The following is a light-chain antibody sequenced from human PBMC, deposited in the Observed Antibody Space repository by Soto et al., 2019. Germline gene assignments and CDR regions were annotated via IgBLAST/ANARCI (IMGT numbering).Light chain of an antibody. V-gene: IGKV1-39*01. CDR3: QQSYSTPRT. Sequence: TQMPESTSSLSASVGDRVTMTCRASQSISSYLNWYQQKPGKAPKLLIYAASSLQSGVPSRFSGSGSGTDFTLTISSLQPEDFATYYCQQSYSTPRTFGQGTKVDIK. CDR1: QSISSY. J-gene: IGKJ1*01. CDR2: AAS.